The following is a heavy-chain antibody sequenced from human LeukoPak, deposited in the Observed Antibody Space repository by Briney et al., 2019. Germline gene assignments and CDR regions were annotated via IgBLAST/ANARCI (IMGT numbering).Heavy chain of an antibody. D-gene: IGHD3-3*01. CDR2: IYPGDSDT. Sequence: HGESLKISCKGSGYSFTSYWIGWVRQMPGKGLEWMGIIYPGDSDTRYSPSFQGQVTISADKSIITAYLQWSSLKASDTAMYYCARPPTIFGVVTPAAFDIWGQGTMVTVSS. CDR1: GYSFTSYW. J-gene: IGHJ3*02. V-gene: IGHV5-51*01. CDR3: ARPPTIFGVVTPAAFDI.